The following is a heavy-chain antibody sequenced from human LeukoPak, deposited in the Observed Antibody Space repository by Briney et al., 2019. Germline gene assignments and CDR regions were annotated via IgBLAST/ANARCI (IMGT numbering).Heavy chain of an antibody. Sequence: GGSLRLSCAASGFTFSSYAMSWVRQAPGKGLEWVSAISGSGGSTYYADSVKGRFTISRDNSKNTLYLQMSSLRAEDTAVYYCAKDEAITMIVVVNYFDYWGQGTLVTVSS. CDR2: ISGSGGST. V-gene: IGHV3-23*01. D-gene: IGHD3-22*01. CDR1: GFTFSSYA. J-gene: IGHJ4*02. CDR3: AKDEAITMIVVVNYFDY.